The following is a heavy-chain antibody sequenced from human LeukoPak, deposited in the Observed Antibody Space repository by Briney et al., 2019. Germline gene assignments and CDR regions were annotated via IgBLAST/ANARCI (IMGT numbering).Heavy chain of an antibody. CDR1: GYTLTELS. V-gene: IGHV1-24*01. CDR2: FDPEDGET. Sequence: GASVKVSCKVSGYTLTELSMHWVRQAPGKGREWMGGFDPEDGETIYAQKFQGRDTMTEDTSTDTAYMELSSLRSEDAAVYYCATDLGSPRIAAAGQMGYWGQGTLVTVSS. CDR3: ATDLGSPRIAAAGQMGY. D-gene: IGHD6-13*01. J-gene: IGHJ4*02.